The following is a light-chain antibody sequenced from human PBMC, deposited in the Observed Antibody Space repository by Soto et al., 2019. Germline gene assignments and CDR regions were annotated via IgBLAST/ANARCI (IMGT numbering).Light chain of an antibody. V-gene: IGLV2-14*01. CDR2: EVS. Sequence: QSVLTQPASVSGSPGQSITISCTGTSSDVGGYHYVSWYQQHPGKAPKLMIYEVSNRPSGVSNRFSGSKSGNTASLTISGLHAEDEADYYCSSYTSTTTRVFGTGTKVTVL. CDR1: SSDVGGYHY. CDR3: SSYTSTTTRV. J-gene: IGLJ1*01.